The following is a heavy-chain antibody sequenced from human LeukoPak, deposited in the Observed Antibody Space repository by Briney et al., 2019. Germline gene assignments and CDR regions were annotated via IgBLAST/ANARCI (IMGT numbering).Heavy chain of an antibody. CDR2: ISSNGGST. V-gene: IGHV3-64D*09. CDR1: GFTFSSYD. D-gene: IGHD3-22*01. Sequence: GGSLRLSCAASGFTFSSYDMIWVRQAPGKGLEYVSAISSNGGSTYYADSVKGRFTISRDNSKNTLYLQVSSLRAEDTAVYYCVKADYYDTSNYYYRYFQYWGQGTLVTVSS. CDR3: VKADYYDTSNYYYRYFQY. J-gene: IGHJ1*01.